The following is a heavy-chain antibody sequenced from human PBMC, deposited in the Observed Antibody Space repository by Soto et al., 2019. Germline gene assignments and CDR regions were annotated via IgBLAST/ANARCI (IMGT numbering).Heavy chain of an antibody. Sequence: QVQLVQSGAEVKKPGSSVKVSCKASGGTFSSYAISWVRQAPGRGLEWMGGIIPIFGTANYAQKFQGRVTITADESTSTAYMELSSLRSEDTAVYYCARVRYDFWSGYYKSFDYWGQGTLVTVSS. D-gene: IGHD3-3*01. CDR1: GGTFSSYA. CDR3: ARVRYDFWSGYYKSFDY. CDR2: IIPIFGTA. J-gene: IGHJ4*02. V-gene: IGHV1-69*01.